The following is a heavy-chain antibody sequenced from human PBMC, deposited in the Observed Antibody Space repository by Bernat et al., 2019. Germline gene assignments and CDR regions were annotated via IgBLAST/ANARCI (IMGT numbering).Heavy chain of an antibody. CDR2: IYWDDDK. CDR1: RFSLSTSGVG. D-gene: IGHD1-7*01. CDR3: AHSRRTGTTPPYCDY. V-gene: IGHV2-5*02. J-gene: IGHJ4*02. Sequence: QITLKESGPTLVKPTQTLTLTCTFSRFSLSTSGVGVGWIRQPPGKALEWLALIYWDDDKRYSPSLKSRLTITKDTSKNQVVLTMTNMDPVDTATYYCAHSRRTGTTPPYCDYWGQGTLVTVSS.